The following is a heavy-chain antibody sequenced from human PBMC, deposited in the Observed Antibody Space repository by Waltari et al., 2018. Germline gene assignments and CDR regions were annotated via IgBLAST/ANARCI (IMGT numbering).Heavy chain of an antibody. CDR3: AHFSYRGSRLLDH. Sequence: QITLKESGPTLVKPTQTLPLTCSLSGFSISTNGVAVGWIRQPPGKALESLAIVYWDDDKLYSPSLRDRITITKDTYKNQVVLTMTNMDPVDTATYFCAHFSYRGSRLLDHWGQGAPVTVSS. CDR2: VYWDDDK. CDR1: GFSISTNGVA. V-gene: IGHV2-5*02. D-gene: IGHD1-26*01. J-gene: IGHJ4*02.